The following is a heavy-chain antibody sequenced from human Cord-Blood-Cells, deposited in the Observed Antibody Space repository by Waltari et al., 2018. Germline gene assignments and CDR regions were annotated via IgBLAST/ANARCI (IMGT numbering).Heavy chain of an antibody. D-gene: IGHD2-2*01. J-gene: IGHJ5*02. Sequence: QVQLQQWGAGLLKPSETLSLTCAVYGGSFSGYYWSWIRQPPGKGLEWIGEINHSGSTKYNPALKSRVTISVDTSKNQFSLKLSSVTAADTAVYYCARGRRDIVVVPAAIWFDPWGQGTLVTVSS. CDR3: ARGRRDIVVVPAAIWFDP. CDR1: GGSFSGYY. V-gene: IGHV4-34*01. CDR2: INHSGST.